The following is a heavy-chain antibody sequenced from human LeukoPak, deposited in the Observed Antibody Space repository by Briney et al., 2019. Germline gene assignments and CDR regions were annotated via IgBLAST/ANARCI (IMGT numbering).Heavy chain of an antibody. CDR3: ASAITMIVVAPGY. J-gene: IGHJ4*02. CDR2: ISYDGSNK. Sequence: GGSLRLSCAASGFTFSNAWMSWVRQAPGKGLEWVAVISYDGSNKYYADSVKGRFTISRDNSKNTLYLQMNSLRAEDTAVYYCASAITMIVVAPGYWGQGTLVTVSS. CDR1: GFTFSNAW. V-gene: IGHV3-30-3*01. D-gene: IGHD3-22*01.